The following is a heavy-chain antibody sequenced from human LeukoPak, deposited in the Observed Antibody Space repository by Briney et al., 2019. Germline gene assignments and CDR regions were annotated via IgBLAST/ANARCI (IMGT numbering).Heavy chain of an antibody. D-gene: IGHD6-13*01. CDR3: AKDRSIAAGDDAFDI. J-gene: IGHJ3*02. Sequence: GGSLRLSCAASGFTFSGYAMNWVRQAPGKGLEWVSHISGSGISTYYADSVKGRFTFSRDNSKNTLYLQMNGLRAEDTAVYYCAKDRSIAAGDDAFDIWGQGTMVTVSS. CDR1: GFTFSGYA. CDR2: ISGSGIST. V-gene: IGHV3-23*01.